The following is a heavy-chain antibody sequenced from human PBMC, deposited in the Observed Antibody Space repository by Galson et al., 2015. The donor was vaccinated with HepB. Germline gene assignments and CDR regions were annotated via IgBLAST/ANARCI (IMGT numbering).Heavy chain of an antibody. J-gene: IGHJ4*02. V-gene: IGHV3-20*04. CDR1: GFSFDDYG. Sequence: SLRLSCAASGFSFDDYGMTWVRQTPAKGLEWVSAIDWDGYRAGYADSVKGRFTISRDNAKNSLYLQMNSLRVEDSALYYCARDRKGYYGTYDYHPSFDFWGRGTLVTVSS. D-gene: IGHD3-10*01. CDR2: IDWDGYRA. CDR3: ARDRKGYYGTYDYHPSFDF.